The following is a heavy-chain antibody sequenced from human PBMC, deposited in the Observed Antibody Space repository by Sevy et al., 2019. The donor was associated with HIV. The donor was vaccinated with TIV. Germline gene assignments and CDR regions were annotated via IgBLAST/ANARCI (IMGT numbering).Heavy chain of an antibody. V-gene: IGHV3-15*01. Sequence: GGSLRLSCAASGFTFSNAWMSWVRQAPGKGLEWVGRIKSKTDGGTTDYAAPVKGRFTISREASKNTLYLQMNSLKTEDTAVYYCTTDPYYDFWSGYYRMYYYYGMDVWGQGTTVTVSS. D-gene: IGHD3-3*01. CDR1: GFTFSNAW. CDR3: TTDPYYDFWSGYYRMYYYYGMDV. CDR2: IKSKTDGGTT. J-gene: IGHJ6*02.